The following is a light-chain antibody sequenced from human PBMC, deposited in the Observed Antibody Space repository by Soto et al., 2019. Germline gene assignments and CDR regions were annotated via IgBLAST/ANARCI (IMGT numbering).Light chain of an antibody. CDR1: QSVSSNY. CDR2: GAS. CDR3: QQYDTSPS. V-gene: IGKV3-20*01. Sequence: EIVLTQSPGTLSLSPGERATLSCRASQSVSSNYLAWYQQKPGQAPRLLISGASTRATGVPDRFSGSGSGTDFTRTISRLEPEDFAVYYCQQYDTSPSVGQGTKLEI. J-gene: IGKJ2*01.